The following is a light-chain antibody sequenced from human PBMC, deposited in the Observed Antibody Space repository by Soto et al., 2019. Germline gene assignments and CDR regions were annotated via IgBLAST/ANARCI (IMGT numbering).Light chain of an antibody. CDR3: QQYGSSPRFT. J-gene: IGKJ3*01. CDR2: GAS. V-gene: IGKV3-20*01. CDR1: QSVSSSY. Sequence: IVVTQSPGTLSLSPGERATLSCRSIQSVSSSYLAWYQQKPGQAPRLLSYGASSRATGIPDRFSGSGSGTDFTVTISRLEPEDFAVYYCQQYGSSPRFTFGPGTKVDIK.